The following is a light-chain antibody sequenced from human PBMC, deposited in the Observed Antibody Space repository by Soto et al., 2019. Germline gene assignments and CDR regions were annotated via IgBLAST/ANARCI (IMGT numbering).Light chain of an antibody. V-gene: IGKV1-33*01. CDR3: QQYDNLPPTWT. J-gene: IGKJ1*01. CDR2: DAS. CDR1: QDIATY. Sequence: DIRMTQSPSALSASVGNRVTITCQASQDIATYLHWYQQKPGKAPNLLIYDASNLETGVPSRFSGGGSGTHFTFTISNLQPEDIATYYCQQYDNLPPTWTFGQGTKLEIE.